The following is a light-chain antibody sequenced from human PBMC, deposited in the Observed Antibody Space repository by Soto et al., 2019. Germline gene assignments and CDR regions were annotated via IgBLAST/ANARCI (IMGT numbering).Light chain of an antibody. CDR1: QDIRLD. V-gene: IGKV1-17*01. CDR2: AAS. CDR3: LQHNTYPLT. Sequence: DIPMTQSPSSLSASVGDRVTITCRASQDIRLDLGWYQQIPGRAPKRLIFAASRLQSGVPSRFSGSGSGTEFTLTISGLQAEDFGTYYCLQHNTYPLTFGPGTRVDLK. J-gene: IGKJ3*01.